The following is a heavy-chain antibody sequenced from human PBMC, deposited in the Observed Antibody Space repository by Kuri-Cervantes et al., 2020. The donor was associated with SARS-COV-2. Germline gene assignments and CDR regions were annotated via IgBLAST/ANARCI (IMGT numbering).Heavy chain of an antibody. V-gene: IGHV3-11*01. Sequence: GESLKISCAASGFTFSDYYMSWIRQAPGKGLEWVSYISSSGSTIYYADSVKGRFTISRDNSKNTLYLQMNSLRAEDTAVYYCAKDSGLYSNYVTAYDAFDIWDQGTMVTVSS. CDR2: ISSSGSTI. CDR1: GFTFSDYY. CDR3: AKDSGLYSNYVTAYDAFDI. D-gene: IGHD4-11*01. J-gene: IGHJ3*02.